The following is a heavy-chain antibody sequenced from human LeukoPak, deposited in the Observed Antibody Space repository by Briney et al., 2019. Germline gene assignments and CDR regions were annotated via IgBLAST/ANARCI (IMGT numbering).Heavy chain of an antibody. J-gene: IGHJ6*02. D-gene: IGHD2-15*01. CDR3: ARESCSGGSCYYYYGMDV. V-gene: IGHV3-53*01. Sequence: TGGSLRLSCAASGFTVSSNYMSWVRPAPGKGLEWVSVIYSGGSTYYADSVKGRFTISRDNSKNTLYLQMNSLRAEDTAVYYCARESCSGGSCYYYYGMDVWGQGTTVTVSS. CDR2: IYSGGST. CDR1: GFTVSSNY.